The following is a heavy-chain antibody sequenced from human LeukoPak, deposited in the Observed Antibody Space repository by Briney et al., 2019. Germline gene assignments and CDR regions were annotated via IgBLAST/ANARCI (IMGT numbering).Heavy chain of an antibody. V-gene: IGHV3-7*01. CDR2: IKLDGSEK. D-gene: IGHD3-3*01. CDR3: ARYPAFYYFDY. CDR1: GFTFSSYW. Sequence: GGSLRLSCAASGFTFSSYWMSWVRQAPGKGLEWVANIKLDGSEKYYVDSVEGRFTIARDNAKDSLYLQMNSLRAEDTAVYYCARYPAFYYFDYWGQGTLVTVSS. J-gene: IGHJ4*02.